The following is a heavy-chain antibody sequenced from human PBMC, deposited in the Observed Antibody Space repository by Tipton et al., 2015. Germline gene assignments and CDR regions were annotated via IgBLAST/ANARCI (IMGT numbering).Heavy chain of an antibody. Sequence: TLSLTCAVFGGSFSDYYWNWIRQPPGKGLEWIGEINHSGNTKYNPSFKSRVNISVDTSKTQFSLKVSSVTAADTAMYYCARARGRHGGLFDSWGQGTLVTVSS. CDR2: INHSGNT. J-gene: IGHJ4*02. V-gene: IGHV4-34*01. D-gene: IGHD4-23*01. CDR1: GGSFSDYY. CDR3: ARARGRHGGLFDS.